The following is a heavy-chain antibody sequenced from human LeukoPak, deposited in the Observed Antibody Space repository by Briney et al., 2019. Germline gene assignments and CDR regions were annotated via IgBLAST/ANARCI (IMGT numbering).Heavy chain of an antibody. Sequence: PGGSLRLSCAASGFTVSSNYMSWVRQAPGKGLEWVSVIYSGGSTYYADSVKGRFTISRDNSKNTLYLQMNSLRAEDTAVYYCARVGYSGSYMSGYHFDYWGQGTLVTVSS. CDR2: IYSGGST. CDR1: GFTVSSNY. D-gene: IGHD1-26*01. V-gene: IGHV3-53*01. CDR3: ARVGYSGSYMSGYHFDY. J-gene: IGHJ4*02.